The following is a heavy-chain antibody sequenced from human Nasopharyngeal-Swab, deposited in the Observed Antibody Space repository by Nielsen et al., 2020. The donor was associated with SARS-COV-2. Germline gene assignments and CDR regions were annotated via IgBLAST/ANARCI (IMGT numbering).Heavy chain of an antibody. CDR2: ISSSGSYT. D-gene: IGHD3-22*01. CDR3: ARDDSSESYYYGMDV. J-gene: IGHJ6*02. Sequence: GESLKTSCAASGFTFSDYYMTWIRQAPGEGLEWVSYISSSGSYTNYADSVKGRFTISRDNAKNSLYLQMNSLRAEDTAVYYCARDDSSESYYYGMDVWGQGTTVTVSS. V-gene: IGHV3-11*06. CDR1: GFTFSDYY.